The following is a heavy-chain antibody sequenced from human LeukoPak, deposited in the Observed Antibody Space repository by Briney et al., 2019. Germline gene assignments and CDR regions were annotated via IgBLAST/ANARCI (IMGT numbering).Heavy chain of an antibody. V-gene: IGHV4-39*07. CDR2: IYYSGST. D-gene: IGHD6-13*01. Sequence: SETLSLTCTVSGGSISSSSYYWGWIRQPPGKGLEWIGSIYYSGSTYYNPSLKSRVTISVDTSKNQFSLKLSSVTAADTAVYYCARDWGGSWKGGSNYYYYGMDVWGQGTTVTVSS. CDR3: ARDWGGSWKGGSNYYYYGMDV. J-gene: IGHJ6*02. CDR1: GGSISSSSYY.